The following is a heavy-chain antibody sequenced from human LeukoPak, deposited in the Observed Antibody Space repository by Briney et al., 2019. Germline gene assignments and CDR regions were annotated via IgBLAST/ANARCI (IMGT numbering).Heavy chain of an antibody. J-gene: IGHJ4*02. V-gene: IGHV3-21*01. Sequence: PGGSLRLSCAASGFTFSSYNMNWVRQAPGRGLEWVSSISTSSSYIYYADSVKGRFTISRDNAKNSLYLQMNSLRAEDTAVYYCARDRTAAPSAAGTKKRDYWGQGTLVTVSS. CDR1: GFTFSSYN. D-gene: IGHD6-13*01. CDR2: ISTSSSYI. CDR3: ARDRTAAPSAAGTKKRDY.